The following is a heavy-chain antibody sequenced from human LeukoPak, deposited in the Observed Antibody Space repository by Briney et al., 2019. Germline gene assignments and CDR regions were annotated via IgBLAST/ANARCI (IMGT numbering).Heavy chain of an antibody. J-gene: IGHJ5*02. CDR2: VSGNGAKT. Sequence: PGGSLRLSCAASGLTFSRHAVHWVRQAPGKGLEYVSAVSGNGAKTYYSDSVKGRVTISRDNLRNRVFLQMSSLRPEGRGVYYCAVHPEFSGQGVHDHWGQGTLVTVSS. D-gene: IGHD5-12*01. CDR3: AVHPEFSGQGVHDH. V-gene: IGHV3-64D*06. CDR1: GLTFSRHA.